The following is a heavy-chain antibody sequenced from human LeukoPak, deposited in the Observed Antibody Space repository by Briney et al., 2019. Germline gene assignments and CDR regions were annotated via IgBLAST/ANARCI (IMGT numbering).Heavy chain of an antibody. J-gene: IGHJ4*02. CDR2: ISGSGGST. CDR3: ARPFYFDSIDI. D-gene: IGHD3-22*01. CDR1: GFTFSSYA. Sequence: GGSLRLSCAASGFTFSSYAMSWVRQAPGKGLEWVSAISGSGGSTYYADSVKGRFTISRDNSKNTLYLQMNGLRAEDTAVCYCARPFYFDSIDIWGQGTLVTVSS. V-gene: IGHV3-23*01.